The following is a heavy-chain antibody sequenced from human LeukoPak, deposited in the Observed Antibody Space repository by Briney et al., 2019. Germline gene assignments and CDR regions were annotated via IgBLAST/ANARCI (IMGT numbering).Heavy chain of an antibody. V-gene: IGHV4-34*01. CDR3: AGGRSSSSSLESYYYMDV. CDR1: GGSFSGYY. J-gene: IGHJ6*03. Sequence: PSETLSLTCAVYGGSFSGYYWSWIRQPPGKGLEWIGEINHSGSTNYNPPLKSRVTISVDTSKNQFSLKLSSVTAADTAVYYCAGGRSSSSSLESYYYMDVWGKGTTVTVSS. D-gene: IGHD6-6*01. CDR2: INHSGST.